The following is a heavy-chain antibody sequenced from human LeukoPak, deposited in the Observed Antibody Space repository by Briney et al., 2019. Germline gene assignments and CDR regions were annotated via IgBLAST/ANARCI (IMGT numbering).Heavy chain of an antibody. J-gene: IGHJ6*03. Sequence: PSETLSLTCTVSGGSISSSSYYWGWIRQPPGKGLAWIGSIYYSGSTYYNPSLKSRVTISVDTSKNQFSLKLSSVTAADTAVYYCARGFGEFSIVKLYYYYMDVWGKGTTVTVSS. CDR2: IYYSGST. V-gene: IGHV4-39*07. CDR1: GGSISSSSYY. D-gene: IGHD3-10*01. CDR3: ARGFGEFSIVKLYYYYMDV.